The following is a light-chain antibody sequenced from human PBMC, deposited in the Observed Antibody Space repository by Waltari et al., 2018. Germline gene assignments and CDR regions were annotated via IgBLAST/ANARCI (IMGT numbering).Light chain of an antibody. CDR1: SSDVGTYKF. CDR2: DAT. V-gene: IGLV2-14*03. Sequence: QSALTQPASVSGSPGQSITISCTGTSSDVGTYKFVSCYHQHPGKVPKLIIYDATDRPSGFSSRFSGSRSGNTASLTISGLQAEDEGDYYCNSYTTSGTVVFGGGTKLTVL. CDR3: NSYTTSGTVV. J-gene: IGLJ2*01.